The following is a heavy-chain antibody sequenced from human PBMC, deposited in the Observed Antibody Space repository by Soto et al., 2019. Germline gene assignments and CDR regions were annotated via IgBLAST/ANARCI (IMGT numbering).Heavy chain of an antibody. D-gene: IGHD3-16*02. J-gene: IGHJ6*02. Sequence: QVQLVQSGAEVKKPGASVKVSCKASGYTFTSYDINWVRQATGQRLEWMGWMNPNSGNTGYAQKFQGRVTMTRNTSISTAYMELSSLRSEDTAVYYCARRYMITFGGVIVRYYYYGMDVWGQGTTVTVSS. CDR3: ARRYMITFGGVIVRYYYYGMDV. V-gene: IGHV1-8*01. CDR1: GYTFTSYD. CDR2: MNPNSGNT.